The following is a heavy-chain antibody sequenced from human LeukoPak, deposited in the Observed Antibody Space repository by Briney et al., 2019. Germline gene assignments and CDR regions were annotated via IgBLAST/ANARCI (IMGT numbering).Heavy chain of an antibody. CDR3: ARFGDHNWFDP. CDR1: GGSISSGSYY. V-gene: IGHV4-61*02. CDR2: IYTSGCT. J-gene: IGHJ5*02. Sequence: SETLSLTCTVSGGSISSGSYYWSWIRQPAGKGLEWIGRIYTSGCTNYNPSLKSRVTISVDTSKNQFSLKLSSVTAADTAVYYCARFGDHNWFDPCGQGTLVTVSS. D-gene: IGHD3-10*01.